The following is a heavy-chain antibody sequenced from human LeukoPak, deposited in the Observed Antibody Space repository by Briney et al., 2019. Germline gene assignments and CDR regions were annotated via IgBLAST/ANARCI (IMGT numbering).Heavy chain of an antibody. J-gene: IGHJ4*02. CDR3: AKDNYRYVDY. CDR2: IGKDENNK. V-gene: IGHV3-30*02. CDR1: GFTFSSYG. D-gene: IGHD3-16*02. Sequence: GGSLRLSCAASGFTFSSYGMHWVRQAPGKGLEWGAFIGKDENNKKFGDSLKGGFTISRHNSKITVYLQMNSLIFEDTAVYYCAKDNYRYVDYWGQGTLVIVSS.